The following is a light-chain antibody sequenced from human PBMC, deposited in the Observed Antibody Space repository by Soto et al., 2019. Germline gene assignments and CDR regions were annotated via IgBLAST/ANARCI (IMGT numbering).Light chain of an antibody. Sequence: QSALTQPASVSGSPGQSITISCTGTSRDVGGYTHVSWYQQHPGKAPTLLIYEVFNRPSGISNRFSASKSGNTASLTISGLQAEDEADYYCSSYTTSTTWVFGGGTKLTVL. CDR1: SRDVGGYTH. V-gene: IGLV2-14*01. CDR3: SSYTTSTTWV. J-gene: IGLJ3*02. CDR2: EVF.